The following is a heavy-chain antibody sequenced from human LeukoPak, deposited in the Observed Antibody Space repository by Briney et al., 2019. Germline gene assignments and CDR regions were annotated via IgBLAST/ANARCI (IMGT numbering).Heavy chain of an antibody. V-gene: IGHV3-23*01. CDR3: ARGVNYFVLEY. J-gene: IGHJ4*02. CDR1: GFTFSTYA. D-gene: IGHD3-10*02. CDR2: LSPSGGIT. Sequence: GGSLTLSCAASGFTFSTYAMRWVRQAPGKGLEWVSALSPSGGITYYEDSVKGRFTISRDNSKNTLYLQMNSLRAEDTAVYYCARGVNYFVLEYWGQGTLVTISS.